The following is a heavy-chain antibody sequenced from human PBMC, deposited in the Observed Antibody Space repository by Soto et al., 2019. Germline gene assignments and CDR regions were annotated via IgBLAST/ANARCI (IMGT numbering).Heavy chain of an antibody. CDR3: ASGIQLSLPRINNGYSC. CDR2: IIPMIGTA. Sequence: QVQLVQSGAEVKKPESSVKVSCKAPGGTFSTYAISWVRQAPGQGLEWMGGIIPMIGTANYGLRFQDRVTITADESTPTVNVELSSLRSEDTALYFCASGIQLSLPRINNGYSCWGQGTLVYVSS. V-gene: IGHV1-69*12. J-gene: IGHJ4*02. D-gene: IGHD5-18*01. CDR1: GGTFSTYA.